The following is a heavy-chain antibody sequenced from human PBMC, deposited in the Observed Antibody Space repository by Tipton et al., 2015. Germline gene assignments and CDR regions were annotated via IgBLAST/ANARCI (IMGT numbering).Heavy chain of an antibody. CDR2: MNTDGTNI. V-gene: IGHV3-74*01. J-gene: IGHJ3*02. Sequence: SLRLSCAASGFTFSTYWMSWVRQAPGKGLLWVSLMNTDGTNIGHADSVKGRFIISRDNAKNTLYLEMNSLRVEDTAVYYCARGGVSGGFDMWGQGTMVPVSS. CDR3: ARGGVSGGFDM. CDR1: GFTFSTYW. D-gene: IGHD2-8*02.